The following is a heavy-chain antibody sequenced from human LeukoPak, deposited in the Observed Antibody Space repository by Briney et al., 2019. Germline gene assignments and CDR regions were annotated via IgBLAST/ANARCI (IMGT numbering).Heavy chain of an antibody. CDR2: ISWNSGSI. Sequence: GRSLRLSCAASGFTFDDYAMHWVRQAPGKGLEWVSGISWNSGSIGYADSVKGRFTISRDNAKNSLYLQMNSPRAEDTALYYCAKDISSGGYYDILTGPDYWGQGTLVTVSS. D-gene: IGHD3-9*01. J-gene: IGHJ4*02. V-gene: IGHV3-9*01. CDR1: GFTFDDYA. CDR3: AKDISSGGYYDILTGPDY.